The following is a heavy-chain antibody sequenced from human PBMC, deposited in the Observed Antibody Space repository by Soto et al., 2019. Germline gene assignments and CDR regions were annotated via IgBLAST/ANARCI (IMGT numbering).Heavy chain of an antibody. V-gene: IGHV4-30-4*01. D-gene: IGHD3-22*01. CDR2: IYYIGST. J-gene: IGHJ3*02. Sequence: PSETLSRTCTVSGVSISSGDYYWGWIRQPRGRGLEWIGYIYYIGSTYYNPSLKSRVTISVDTSKNQFSLKLSSVTAADTAVYYCARPYYYDSSGYYLDAFDIWGQGTMVT. CDR3: ARPYYYDSSGYYLDAFDI. CDR1: GVSISSGDYY.